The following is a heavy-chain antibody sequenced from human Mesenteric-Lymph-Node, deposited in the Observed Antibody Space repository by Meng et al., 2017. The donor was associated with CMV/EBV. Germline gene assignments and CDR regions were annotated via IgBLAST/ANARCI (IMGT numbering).Heavy chain of an antibody. CDR1: TFTFSAYD. CDR3: GRFISGLEPEGIFYYYYGMDV. V-gene: IGHV3-21*01. Sequence: GESLKISCAAFTFTFSAYDMNWVRQAPGKGLEWVSSISSGSTYMYYADSVKGRFTISRDNAKNSLYLQMNSLRAEDTAVYYCGRFISGLEPEGIFYYYYGMDVWGQGTTVTVSS. CDR2: ISSGSTYM. D-gene: IGHD3-3*02. J-gene: IGHJ6*02.